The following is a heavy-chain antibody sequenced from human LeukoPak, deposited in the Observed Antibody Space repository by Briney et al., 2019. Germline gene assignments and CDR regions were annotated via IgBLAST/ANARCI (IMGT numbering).Heavy chain of an antibody. CDR3: AREVSSSYHPGHFDY. V-gene: IGHV1-69*13. D-gene: IGHD6-6*01. CDR2: IIPIFGTA. Sequence: SVKVSFKASAGTFSCYAISRVRQAPGPGLERMGGIIPIFGTANYAQKFQGRVTITADESTSTAYMELSSLRSEDTAVYYCAREVSSSYHPGHFDYWGQGTLVTVSS. J-gene: IGHJ4*02. CDR1: AGTFSCYA.